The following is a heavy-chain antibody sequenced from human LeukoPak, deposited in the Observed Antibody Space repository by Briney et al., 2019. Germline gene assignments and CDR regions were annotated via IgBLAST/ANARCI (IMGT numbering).Heavy chain of an antibody. Sequence: GGSLRLSCAASGFTFSNVWMNWVRQAPGKGLEWVGRIRSKTHGETIDYAAPERGRFTISRDDSKNTLYLQLNSLKTEDTAVYYCATEVIIAVTGNDYWGQGSLVTVSS. CDR3: ATEVIIAVTGNDY. V-gene: IGHV3-15*07. J-gene: IGHJ4*02. CDR1: GFTFSNVW. D-gene: IGHD6-19*01. CDR2: IRSKTHGETI.